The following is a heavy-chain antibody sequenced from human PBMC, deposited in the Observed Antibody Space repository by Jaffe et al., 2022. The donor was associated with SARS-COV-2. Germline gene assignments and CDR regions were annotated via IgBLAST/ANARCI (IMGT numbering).Heavy chain of an antibody. CDR1: GFSFAGHA. CDR3: AKYIQGGSGYLAS. CDR2: ISGSGAST. J-gene: IGHJ4*02. D-gene: IGHD3-16*01. Sequence: EVLLVESGGGLVQPGGSLRLSCAASGFSFAGHAMSWVRQAPGKGLEWLSSISGSGASTYYADSVKGRFTISRDNTRNTLSVQMDSLRAGDTAIYYCAKYIQGGSGYLASWGQGTLVTVSS. V-gene: IGHV3-23*04.